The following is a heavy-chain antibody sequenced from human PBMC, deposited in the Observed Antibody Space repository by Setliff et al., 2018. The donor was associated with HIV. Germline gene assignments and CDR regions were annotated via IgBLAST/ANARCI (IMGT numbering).Heavy chain of an antibody. V-gene: IGHV4-59*12. D-gene: IGHD3-16*01. CDR3: ARDRTGGTFDI. CDR2: IYYSGST. CDR1: GGSISSYY. J-gene: IGHJ3*02. Sequence: SETLSLTCTVSGGSISSYYWSWIRQPPGKGLEWIGYIYYSGSTNYNPSLKSRVTISVDTSKNQFSLKLSSVTAADTAVFYCARDRTGGTFDIWGQGTMVTVSS.